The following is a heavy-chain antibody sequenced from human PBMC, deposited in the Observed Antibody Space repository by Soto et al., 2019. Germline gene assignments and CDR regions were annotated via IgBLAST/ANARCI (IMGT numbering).Heavy chain of an antibody. CDR2: IWYDGSNK. V-gene: IGHV3-33*01. CDR1: GFTFSSYG. J-gene: IGHJ4*02. Sequence: PGGSLRLSCAASGFTFSSYGMHWVRQAPGKGLEWVAVIWYDGSNKYYADSVKGRFTISRDNSKNTLYLQMNSLRAEDTAVYYCARETDWNFSYFDYWGQGTLATVSS. D-gene: IGHD1-7*01. CDR3: ARETDWNFSYFDY.